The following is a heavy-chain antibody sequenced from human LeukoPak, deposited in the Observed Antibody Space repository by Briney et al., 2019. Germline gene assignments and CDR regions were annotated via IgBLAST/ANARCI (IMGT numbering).Heavy chain of an antibody. J-gene: IGHJ1*01. CDR1: GFTFTDSY. CDR2: ISGSGDDT. CDR3: ARDPRTVRI. Sequence: PGGSLRLSCAASGFTFTDSYMIWVRQAPGKGLEWLSYISGSGDDTNYANSVRGRFTISRDNAKNSLYLQMNSLRVEDTAVYYCARDPRTVRIWGQGTLVTVSS. V-gene: IGHV3-11*06. D-gene: IGHD1-1*01.